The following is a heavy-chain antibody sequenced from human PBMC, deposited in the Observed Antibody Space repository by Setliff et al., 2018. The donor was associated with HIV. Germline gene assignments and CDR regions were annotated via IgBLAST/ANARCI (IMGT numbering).Heavy chain of an antibody. Sequence: SETLSLTCTVSGDSVNDRSYFWGWIRQPPGKGLEWIGTFYYNGDSRYNPSLKSRVTISVDTSKNQFSLNLNSVTAADAALYYCTGDYNSGSNRFDYWGQGTPVTVSS. CDR3: TGDYNSGSNRFDY. V-gene: IGHV4-39*01. CDR2: FYYNGDS. J-gene: IGHJ4*02. CDR1: GDSVNDRSYF. D-gene: IGHD3-10*01.